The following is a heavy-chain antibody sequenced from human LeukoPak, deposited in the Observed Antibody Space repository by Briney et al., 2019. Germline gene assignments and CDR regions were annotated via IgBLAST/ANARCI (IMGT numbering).Heavy chain of an antibody. CDR3: ARGDYYYDSTDLGAFDI. V-gene: IGHV4-31*03. D-gene: IGHD3-22*01. J-gene: IGHJ3*02. CDR1: GGSISSGGYY. CDR2: IYYSGYT. Sequence: PSQTLSLTCTVSGGSISSGGYYWSWIRQHPGKGLEWIGYIYYSGYTYYNPSLKSRVIISGDTSKNQFSQKLSSVTAADTAVYYCARGDYYYDSTDLGAFDIWGQGTMVTVSS.